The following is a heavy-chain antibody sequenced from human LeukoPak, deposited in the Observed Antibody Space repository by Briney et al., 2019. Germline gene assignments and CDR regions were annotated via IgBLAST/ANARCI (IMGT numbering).Heavy chain of an antibody. CDR3: ARGGGYCSSTSCYKMDY. D-gene: IGHD2-2*01. J-gene: IGHJ4*02. Sequence: SETLSLTCTVSGGSISSYYWSWIRQPPGKGLEWIGYIYYSGSTNYNPSLKSRVTISVDTSKNQFSLKLSSVTAADTAVYYCARGGGYCSSTSCYKMDYWGQGTLVTVSS. CDR2: IYYSGST. V-gene: IGHV4-59*01. CDR1: GGSISSYY.